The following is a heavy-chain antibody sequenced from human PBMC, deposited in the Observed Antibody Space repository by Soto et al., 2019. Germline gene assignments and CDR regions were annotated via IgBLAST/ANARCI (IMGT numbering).Heavy chain of an antibody. CDR1: GDSITSNSYY. CDR3: ARFRRMGSSSSSSPGPVNYMGV. J-gene: IGHJ6*03. CDR2: IYYSGST. D-gene: IGHD6-6*01. V-gene: IGHV4-61*05. Sequence: LSLACTVSGDSITSNSYYWGWIRQPPGKGLEWIGYIYYSGSTNYNHSLKSRVTISVDTSTNQFSLKLRSVTAADTAVYYCARFRRMGSSSSSSPGPVNYMGVWGKETTGPISS.